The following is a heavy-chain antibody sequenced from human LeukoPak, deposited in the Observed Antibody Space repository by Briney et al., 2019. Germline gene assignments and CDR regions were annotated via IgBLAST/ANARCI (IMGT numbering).Heavy chain of an antibody. J-gene: IGHJ6*03. Sequence: ASVKVSCKASGYTFTTYGISWVRQAPGQGLEWMGWISAYNGNTNSAQKLQGRVTMTTDTSTSTAYMELRSLRSDDTAMYYCAXXXXXYNWNYYYYMDVWGKGTTVTVSS. D-gene: IGHD1-1*01. CDR1: GYTFTTYG. CDR2: ISAYNGNT. CDR3: AXXXXXYNWNYYYYMDV. V-gene: IGHV1-18*01.